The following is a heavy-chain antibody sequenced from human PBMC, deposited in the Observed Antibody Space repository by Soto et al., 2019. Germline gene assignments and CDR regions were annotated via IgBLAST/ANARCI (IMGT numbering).Heavy chain of an antibody. CDR3: ARDGALGVHDY. CDR2: IYYSGST. J-gene: IGHJ4*02. D-gene: IGHD1-1*01. V-gene: IGHV4-59*01. CDR1: GGSISSYY. Sequence: PSETLSLTCTVSGGSISSYYWSWIRQPPGKGLEWIGYIYYSGSTNYNPSLKSRVTISVDTSKNQFSLKLSSVTAADTAVYYCARDGALGVHDYWGQGTLVTVS.